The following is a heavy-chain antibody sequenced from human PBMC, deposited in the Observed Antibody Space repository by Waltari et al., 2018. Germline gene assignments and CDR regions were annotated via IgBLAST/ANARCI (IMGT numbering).Heavy chain of an antibody. CDR2: INPNTGNP. J-gene: IGHJ4*02. V-gene: IGHV7-4-1*02. CDR3: ARGRVTSGWAAYDY. CDR1: GYSFTNYA. D-gene: IGHD6-19*01. Sequence: QVQLVQSGSELKKPGASVNVSCKTSGYSFTNYAMNWVRQAPGQGLEWMGWINPNTGNPTYAQGFTGRFVFSLDASVSTAYVQISSLKAEDTAVYYCARGRVTSGWAAYDYWGQGTLVTVSS.